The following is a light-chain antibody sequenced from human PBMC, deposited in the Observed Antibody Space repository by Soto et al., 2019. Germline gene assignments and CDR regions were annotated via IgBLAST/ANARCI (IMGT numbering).Light chain of an antibody. Sequence: QSVLTQPPSVSAAPGQKVTISCSGSSSNIGNNYVSWYQQLPGTAPRLLIYDNNKRPSGIPDRFAGSKSGTSATLGITGLQIGDEADYYCGTWDGSLSPYVFGTGTKLTVL. J-gene: IGLJ1*01. CDR1: SSNIGNNY. CDR2: DNN. CDR3: GTWDGSLSPYV. V-gene: IGLV1-51*01.